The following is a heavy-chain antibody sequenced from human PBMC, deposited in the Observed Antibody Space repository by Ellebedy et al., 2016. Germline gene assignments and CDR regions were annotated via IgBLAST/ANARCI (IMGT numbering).Heavy chain of an antibody. V-gene: IGHV3-9*01. D-gene: IGHD3-9*01. CDR3: ARDGYEYYDILTGSENYFDY. J-gene: IGHJ4*02. CDR1: GFTFDDYA. CDR2: ISWNSGSI. Sequence: SLKISCAASGFTFDDYAMHWVRQAPGKGLEWVSGISWNSGSIGYADSVKGRFTISRDNAKNSLYLQMNSLRAEDTAVYYCARDGYEYYDILTGSENYFDYWGQGTLVTVSS.